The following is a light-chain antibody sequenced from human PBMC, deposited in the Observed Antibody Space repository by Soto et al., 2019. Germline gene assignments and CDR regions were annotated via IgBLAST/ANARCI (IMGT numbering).Light chain of an antibody. J-gene: IGLJ1*01. CDR3: CSYAGSMDV. V-gene: IGLV2-23*01. CDR2: EGS. Sequence: QPVLTQPASVSGSPGQSITISCTGTSSDVGSYNLVSWYQQHPGKAPKLMIYEGSKRPSGVSNRFSGSKSGNTASLTISGLQAEDEADYYCCSYAGSMDVFGTGTKVTVL. CDR1: SSDVGSYNL.